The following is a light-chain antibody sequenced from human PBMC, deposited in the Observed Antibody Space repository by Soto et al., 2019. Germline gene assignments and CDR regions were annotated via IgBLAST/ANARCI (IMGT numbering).Light chain of an antibody. CDR3: TSYAGDINPSYV. J-gene: IGLJ1*01. CDR1: SSDVGGYSY. V-gene: IGLV2-8*01. Sequence: QSALTQPPSASGSPGQSVTISCTGTSSDVGGYSYVSWYQQHPGKAPKLMIYEVTERPSGVPDRFSGSKSGNTASLTVSGLQAEYEADYYCTSYAGDINPSYVFGTGTKVTVL. CDR2: EVT.